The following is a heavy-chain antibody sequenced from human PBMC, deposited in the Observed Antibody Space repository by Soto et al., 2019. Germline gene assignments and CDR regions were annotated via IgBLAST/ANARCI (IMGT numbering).Heavy chain of an antibody. D-gene: IGHD1-26*01. CDR3: ARGWEHDAFDI. CDR1: GYTFTSYA. Sequence: QVQLVQSGAEVKKPGASVKVSCKASGYTFTSYAMHWVHQAPGQRLEWMGWINAGNGNTKYSQKFQGRVTITRDTSASTAYMELSSLRSEDTAVYYCARGWEHDAFDIWGQGTMVTVSS. V-gene: IGHV1-3*01. CDR2: INAGNGNT. J-gene: IGHJ3*02.